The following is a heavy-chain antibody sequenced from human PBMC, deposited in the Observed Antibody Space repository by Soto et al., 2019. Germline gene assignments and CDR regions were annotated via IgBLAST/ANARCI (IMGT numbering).Heavy chain of an antibody. CDR3: AKYRTAAGALDP. CDR2: ISYDGSNK. CDR1: GFTFSSYG. D-gene: IGHD6-13*01. J-gene: IGHJ5*02. Sequence: QVQLVESGGGVVQPGRSLRLSCAASGFTFSSYGMHWVRQAPGKGLEWVAVISYDGSNKYYADSVKGRFTISRDNSKNTLYLQMNSLRAEDTAVYYCAKYRTAAGALDPWGQGTLVTVSS. V-gene: IGHV3-30*18.